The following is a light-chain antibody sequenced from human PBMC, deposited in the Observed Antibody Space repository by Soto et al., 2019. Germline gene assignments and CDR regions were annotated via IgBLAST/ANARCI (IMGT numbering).Light chain of an antibody. CDR1: ESVGSN. J-gene: IGKJ1*01. CDR3: QQRGNWPPTWT. CDR2: GAS. Sequence: ELVLTQSPATLSASPGERATLSCRASESVGSNLAWYRQKPGQAPRLLIYGASTRAIGIPIRFSGSGSGTEFTLNISSLQSEDFAVYYCQQRGNWPPTWTFGQGTKVEIK. V-gene: IGKV3-15*01.